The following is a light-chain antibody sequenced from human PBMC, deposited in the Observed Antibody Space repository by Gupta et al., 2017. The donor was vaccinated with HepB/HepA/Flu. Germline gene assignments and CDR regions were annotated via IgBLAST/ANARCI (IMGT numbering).Light chain of an antibody. Sequence: IQLTQSPSYLSASVGDSVTITCRASQTMNNFLHWYQQKPGEAPKLLIYAASSLQSGVPSRFRGSGSGTEFTLTINSLQPEDFATYYCQQSYSTPLTFGGGTKVEIK. CDR2: AAS. V-gene: IGKV1-39*01. CDR3: QQSYSTPLT. J-gene: IGKJ4*01. CDR1: QTMNNF.